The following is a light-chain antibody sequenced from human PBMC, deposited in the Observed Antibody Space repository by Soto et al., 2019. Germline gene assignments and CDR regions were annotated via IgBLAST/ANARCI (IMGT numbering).Light chain of an antibody. CDR3: QAWGTGNVV. Sequence: HPVLTQSPSASASLGASVKLTCTLSSGHSSYAIAWHQQQPEKGPRYLMKLNSDGSHSTGDGIPDRFSASTSGAERYLTISSLQSEDEADYYCQAWGTGNVVFGGGTKLTVL. CDR1: SGHSSYA. J-gene: IGLJ2*01. V-gene: IGLV4-69*01. CDR2: LNSDGSH.